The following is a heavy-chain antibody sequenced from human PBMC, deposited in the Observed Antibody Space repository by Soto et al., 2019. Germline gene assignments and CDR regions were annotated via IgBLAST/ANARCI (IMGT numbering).Heavy chain of an antibody. CDR1: GGSISSYY. J-gene: IGHJ4*02. V-gene: IGHV4-59*01. CDR2: TYYSGST. CDR3: ARGLLEWLSYLDY. Sequence: SETLSLTCTVSGGSISSYYWSWIRQPPGKGLEWIGYTYYSGSTNYNPSLKSRVTISVDTSKNQFSLKLSSVTAADTAVYYCARGLLEWLSYLDYWGQGTLVTVSS. D-gene: IGHD3-3*01.